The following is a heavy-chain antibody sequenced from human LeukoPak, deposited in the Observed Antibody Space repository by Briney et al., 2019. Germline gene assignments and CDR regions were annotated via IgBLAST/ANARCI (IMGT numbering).Heavy chain of an antibody. CDR3: AVRNYFDY. CDR2: IKEDGSEK. V-gene: IGHV3-7*01. CDR1: GFTFTNAW. Sequence: GGSLRLPCAASGFTFTNAWMSWVRQAPGKGLEWVANIKEDGSEKFYVDSVKGRFTISRDNAKNSLYLQMNSLRAEDTAVYYCAVRNYFDYWGQGTLVTVSS. J-gene: IGHJ4*02.